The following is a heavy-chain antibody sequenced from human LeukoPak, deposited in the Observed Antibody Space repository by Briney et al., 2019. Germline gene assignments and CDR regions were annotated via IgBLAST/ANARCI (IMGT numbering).Heavy chain of an antibody. CDR2: INGDGTRT. D-gene: IGHD4-17*01. CDR1: GFTFRNIW. CDR3: ARASTTVPNLLDY. Sequence: AGTLCLSCAASGFTFRNIWLHWVRQGPGQGLLWLSRINGDGTRTKYAYSVKGRFTISRDNARHTLYLQMNSLRAEDTAVYYCARASTTVPNLLDYWGQGTLVTVSS. V-gene: IGHV3-74*03. J-gene: IGHJ4*02.